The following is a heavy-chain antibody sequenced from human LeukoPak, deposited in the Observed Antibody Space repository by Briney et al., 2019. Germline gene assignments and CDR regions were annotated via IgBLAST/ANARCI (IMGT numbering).Heavy chain of an antibody. Sequence: SGTLSLTCTVSGGSISSYYWSWIRQPPGKGLEWIGYIYHSGSTYYNPSLKSRVTISVDRSKNQFSLKLSSVTAADTAVYYCARGNPASAQRGAFDIWGQGTMVTVSS. J-gene: IGHJ3*02. D-gene: IGHD6-25*01. CDR1: GGSISSYY. V-gene: IGHV4-59*01. CDR2: IYHSGST. CDR3: ARGNPASAQRGAFDI.